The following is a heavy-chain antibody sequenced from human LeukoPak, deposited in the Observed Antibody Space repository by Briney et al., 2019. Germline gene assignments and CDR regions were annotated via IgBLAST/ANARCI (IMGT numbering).Heavy chain of an antibody. J-gene: IGHJ4*02. Sequence: GASVKVSCKASGGTFSSYAISWVRQAPGQGLEWMGRIIPILGIANYAQKFQGRVTITADKSTSTAYMELSSLRSEDTAVYYCARPRAYYDYVWGTEDYIDYWGQGTLVIVSS. V-gene: IGHV1-69*04. D-gene: IGHD3-16*01. CDR2: IIPILGIA. CDR3: ARPRAYYDYVWGTEDYIDY. CDR1: GGTFSSYA.